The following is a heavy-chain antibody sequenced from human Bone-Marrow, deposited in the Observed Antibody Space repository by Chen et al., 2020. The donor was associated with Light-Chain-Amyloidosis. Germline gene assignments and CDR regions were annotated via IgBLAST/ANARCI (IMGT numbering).Heavy chain of an antibody. CDR2: IYPDDSDA. V-gene: IGHV5-51*01. D-gene: IGHD5-12*01. CDR1: GYTFPNYW. Sequence: EVQLEQSGPEVKKPGESLKISGKGSGYTFPNYWIGWVRQMPGKGREWMGVIYPDDSDARYSPSFEGQVTISADKSITTAYLQWRSLKASDTAMYYCARRRDGYNFDYWGQGTLVTVSS. CDR3: ARRRDGYNFDY. J-gene: IGHJ4*02.